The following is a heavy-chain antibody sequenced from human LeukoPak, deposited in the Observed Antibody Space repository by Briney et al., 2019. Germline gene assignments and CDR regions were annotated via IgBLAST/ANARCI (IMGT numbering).Heavy chain of an antibody. Sequence: SETLSLTCTVSDGPITSYYWSWIRQPPGKGLEWIAYIHYTGSTNYNPSLKSRVTISLDTSKNQFSLNLRSVTAADTAVYYCARRRDLFDYWGQGTLVTVSS. CDR2: IHYTGST. CDR3: ARRRDLFDY. D-gene: IGHD3/OR15-3a*01. V-gene: IGHV4-59*08. J-gene: IGHJ4*02. CDR1: DGPITSYY.